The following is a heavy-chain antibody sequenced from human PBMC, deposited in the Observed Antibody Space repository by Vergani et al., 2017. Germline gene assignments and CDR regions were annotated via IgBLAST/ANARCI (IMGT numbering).Heavy chain of an antibody. CDR3: AREELVEWYQPDY. D-gene: IGHD3-3*01. J-gene: IGHJ4*02. V-gene: IGHV4-61*02. CDR1: GGAISSGSYY. Sequence: QVQLQESGPGLVKPSQTLSLTCTVSGGAISSGSYYWSWIRQPAGKGLEWIGRIYTRGSTNYNPSLKSRVTMSVDTSKNQFSLKLSSVTAADTAVYYCAREELVEWYQPDYWGQGTLVTVSS. CDR2: IYTRGST.